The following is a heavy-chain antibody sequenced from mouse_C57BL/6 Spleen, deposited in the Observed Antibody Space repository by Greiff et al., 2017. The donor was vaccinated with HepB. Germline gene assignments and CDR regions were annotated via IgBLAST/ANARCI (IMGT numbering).Heavy chain of an antibody. CDR1: GYTFTSYW. CDR2: IHPNSGST. J-gene: IGHJ3*01. CDR3: ARERSQAWFAY. Sequence: VQLQQPGAELVKPGASVKLSCKASGYTFTSYWMHWVKQRPGQGLEWIGMIHPNSGSTNYNEKFKSKATLTVDKSSSTSYMQLSSLTSEDSAVYYCARERSQAWFAYWGQGTVVTVSA. V-gene: IGHV1-64*01.